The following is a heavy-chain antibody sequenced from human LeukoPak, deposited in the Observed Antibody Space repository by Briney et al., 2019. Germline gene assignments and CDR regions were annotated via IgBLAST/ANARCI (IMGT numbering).Heavy chain of an antibody. V-gene: IGHV4-34*01. CDR3: ASGQAEAVAGNYFDY. J-gene: IGHJ4*02. CDR2: INHSGST. CDR1: GGSFSGYY. D-gene: IGHD6-19*01. Sequence: SETLSLTCAVYGGSFSGYYWSWIRQPPGKGLEWIGEINHSGSTNYNPSLKSRVTISVDTSKNQFSLKLSSVTAADTAVYYCASGQAEAVAGNYFDYWGQGTLVTVSS.